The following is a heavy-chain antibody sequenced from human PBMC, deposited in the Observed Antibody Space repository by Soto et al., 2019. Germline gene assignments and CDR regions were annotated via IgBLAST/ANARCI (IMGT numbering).Heavy chain of an antibody. CDR3: ARGLIRWVGELSRPGGYYCCMEV. V-gene: IGHV4-34*01. CDR2: INDSGNI. D-gene: IGHD3-10*01. Sequence: QVQLQQWGAGLLKPSETLSLTCAVYGGSFSGYKWTWIRQTPGKGLEWIGEINDSGNINYNPSLKSRVTIVLDTPKKQISLKLSSVPAADTAVYYCARGLIRWVGELSRPGGYYCCMEVWGDGTTVIVSS. J-gene: IGHJ6*03. CDR1: GGSFSGYK.